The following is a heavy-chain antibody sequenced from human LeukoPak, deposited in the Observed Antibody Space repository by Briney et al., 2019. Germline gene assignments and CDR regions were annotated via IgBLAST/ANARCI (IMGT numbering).Heavy chain of an antibody. CDR1: GFTFSSYA. V-gene: IGHV3-23*01. CDR2: ISGGGGST. J-gene: IGHJ5*02. CDR3: ARSPTAINGYFDP. D-gene: IGHD2-2*01. Sequence: GGSLRLSCAASGFTFSSYAMNCVRQAPGKGLEWVSVISGGGGSTYYADSVKGRFTISRDNSKNPLYLQMNSLRADDTAVYYCARSPTAINGYFDPWGQGTLVTVSS.